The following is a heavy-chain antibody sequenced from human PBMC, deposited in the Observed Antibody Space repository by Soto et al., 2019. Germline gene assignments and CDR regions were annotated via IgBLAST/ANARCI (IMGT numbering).Heavy chain of an antibody. Sequence: PGGSLRLSCAASGFTFSSYSMNWVRQAPGKGLEWVSSISSSSSYIYYADSVKGRFTISRDNAKNSLYLQMNSLRAEDTAVYYCARARRRDGYSADYWGQGTLVTVSS. J-gene: IGHJ4*02. CDR1: GFTFSSYS. D-gene: IGHD5-18*01. V-gene: IGHV3-21*01. CDR3: ARARRRDGYSADY. CDR2: ISSSSSYI.